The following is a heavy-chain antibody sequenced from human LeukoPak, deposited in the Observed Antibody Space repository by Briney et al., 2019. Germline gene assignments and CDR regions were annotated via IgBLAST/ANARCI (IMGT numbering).Heavy chain of an antibody. CDR1: GFTVSSNY. CDR2: INSGGST. Sequence: GGSLRLSCAASGFTVSSNYMSWVRQAPGKGLECVSLINSGGSTYYADSVKGRFTISRDNSKNTLYLQMNSLRVEDTAVYYCASGSYWYYFDYWGQGTLVTVSS. D-gene: IGHD3-10*01. CDR3: ASGSYWYYFDY. J-gene: IGHJ4*02. V-gene: IGHV3-53*01.